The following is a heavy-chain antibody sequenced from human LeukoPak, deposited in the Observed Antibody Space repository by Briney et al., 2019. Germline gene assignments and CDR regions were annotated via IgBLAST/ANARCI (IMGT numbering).Heavy chain of an antibody. CDR3: ARGWQQLVPV. CDR1: GFTFGNYW. V-gene: IGHV3-7*01. D-gene: IGHD6-13*01. Sequence: GGSLRLSCAASGFTFGNYWMSWVRQAPGRGLEWVANLKEDGSQTYYMDSVKGRFTISRDNAKNSLYLQMNSLRAEDTAVYYCARGWQQLVPVWGQGTLVTVSS. CDR2: LKEDGSQT. J-gene: IGHJ4*02.